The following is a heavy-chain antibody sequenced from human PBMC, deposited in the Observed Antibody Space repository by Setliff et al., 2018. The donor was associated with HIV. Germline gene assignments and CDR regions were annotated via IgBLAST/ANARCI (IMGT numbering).Heavy chain of an antibody. CDR2: ITNSASAT. D-gene: IGHD2-8*01. J-gene: IGHJ3*02. V-gene: IGHV3-21*06. Sequence: ESQGPPVNPPGGSMRLSCAASGFNFRTYSMNWARQAPGKGLEWVAYITNSASATFYADSVKGRITISRDSAKNLLYLQMNSLRAEDTAVYYCVRDLMWAFDMWGQGTMVTVSS. CDR3: VRDLMWAFDM. CDR1: GFNFRTYS.